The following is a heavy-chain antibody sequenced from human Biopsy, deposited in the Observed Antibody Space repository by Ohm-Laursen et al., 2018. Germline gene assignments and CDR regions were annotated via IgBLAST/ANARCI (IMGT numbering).Heavy chain of an antibody. J-gene: IGHJ4*02. CDR3: AGAGGHSF. Sequence: GSLRLSCTASEFNVDRNHMSWVRQAPGKGLEWVSMIHGSGRTDYADSVKGRFTVSRDNSKDTVYLQMNALRVDDTAMYYCAGAGGHSFWGQGALVTVSS. V-gene: IGHV3-66*01. D-gene: IGHD3-16*01. CDR2: IHGSGRT. CDR1: EFNVDRNH.